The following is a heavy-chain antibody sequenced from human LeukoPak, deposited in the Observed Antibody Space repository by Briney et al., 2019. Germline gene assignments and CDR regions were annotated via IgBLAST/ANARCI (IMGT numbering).Heavy chain of an antibody. D-gene: IGHD3-16*01. V-gene: IGHV1-69*01. CDR1: GGTFSSYA. CDR2: IIPIFGTA. Sequence: SVKVSCKASGGTFSSYAISWVRQAPGQGLEWMGGIIPIFGTANYAQKFQGRVTITADESTSTAYMELSSLRSEDTAVYYCARGDGLTLGGGFDYWGQGTLVTVSS. J-gene: IGHJ4*02. CDR3: ARGDGLTLGGGFDY.